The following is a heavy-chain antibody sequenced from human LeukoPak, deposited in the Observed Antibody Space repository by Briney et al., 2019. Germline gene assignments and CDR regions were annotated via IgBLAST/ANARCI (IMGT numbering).Heavy chain of an antibody. D-gene: IGHD2-2*01. CDR1: GYTFTGYY. J-gene: IGHJ6*03. Sequence: ASVKVSCKASGYTFTGYYMHWVRQAPGQGLEWMGWINPNSGGTNYAQKFQGRVTMTRDTSISTACMELSRLRSDDTAVYYCARGGPAARRLNYYYMDVWGKGTTVTVSS. V-gene: IGHV1-2*02. CDR2: INPNSGGT. CDR3: ARGGPAARRLNYYYMDV.